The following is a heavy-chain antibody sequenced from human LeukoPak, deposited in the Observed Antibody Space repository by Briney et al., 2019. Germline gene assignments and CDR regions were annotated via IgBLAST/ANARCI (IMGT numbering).Heavy chain of an antibody. J-gene: IGHJ6*02. V-gene: IGHV6-1*01. CDR1: GDRASSNSAA. CDR2: AYYGSQWYN. Sequence: SQTLSLTCVISGDRASSNSAAWNWIRQSPSRGLEWLGRAYYGSQWYNDYAVSVKGRITINPDTSKNQLSLQLNSVTAEDTAVYYCASRCSSTSCLVFGMDVWGQGTTVTVSS. D-gene: IGHD2-2*01. CDR3: ASRCSSTSCLVFGMDV.